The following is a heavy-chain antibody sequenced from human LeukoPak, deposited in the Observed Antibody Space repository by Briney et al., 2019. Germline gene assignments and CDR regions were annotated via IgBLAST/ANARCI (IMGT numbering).Heavy chain of an antibody. CDR2: IYYSGST. J-gene: IGHJ5*02. Sequence: SETLSLTCTVSGGSVSISSYYWGWIRQPPGKGLEWIANIYYSGSTYYNPSLKNRVTISISTSKNQFSLKLTSVTAADTAVYYCARIPSPGWFDPWGQGTLVTVSS. V-gene: IGHV4-39*07. CDR3: ARIPSPGWFDP. CDR1: GGSVSISSYY.